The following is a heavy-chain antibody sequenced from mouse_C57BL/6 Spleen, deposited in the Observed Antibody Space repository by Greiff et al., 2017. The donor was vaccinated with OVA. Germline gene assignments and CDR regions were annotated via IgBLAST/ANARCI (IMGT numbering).Heavy chain of an antibody. CDR1: GFTFSDYG. D-gene: IGHD1-1*01. CDR2: ISSGSSTI. Sequence: EVQLQQSGGGLVKPGGSLKLSCAASGFTFSDYGMHWVRQAPEKGLEWVAYISSGSSTIYYADTVKGRFTISRDNAKNTLFLQMTSLRSEDTAMYYCAREDYYGSSRGFAYWGQGTLVTVSA. V-gene: IGHV5-17*01. J-gene: IGHJ3*01. CDR3: AREDYYGSSRGFAY.